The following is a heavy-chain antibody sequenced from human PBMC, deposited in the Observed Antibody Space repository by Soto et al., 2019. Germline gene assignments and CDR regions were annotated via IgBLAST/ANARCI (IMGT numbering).Heavy chain of an antibody. J-gene: IGHJ4*01. Sequence: GGSLRLSCAASGFTFSSYWMSWVRQAPGKGLEWLATIKTDASEKKYVDSVKGRFTVFRDNAKNSLYLQMDSLRAEDTAVYYCARASGYGSGNSVNHYLDCWGRGTLVTVSS. CDR3: ARASGYGSGNSVNHYLDC. D-gene: IGHD3-10*01. V-gene: IGHV3-7*01. CDR2: IKTDASEK. CDR1: GFTFSSYW.